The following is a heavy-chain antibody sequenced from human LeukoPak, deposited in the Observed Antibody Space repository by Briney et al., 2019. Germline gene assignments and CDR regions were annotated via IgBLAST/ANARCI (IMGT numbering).Heavy chain of an antibody. CDR1: GFNFDDYA. V-gene: IGHV3-9*03. J-gene: IGHJ3*02. Sequence: GRSLRLSCAVSGFNFDDYAIHWVRQGPGKGLEWVAGISANGGFISYGESVKGRFTISRDNPRNFVFLQMNFLRAEDMAMYFCTKEVQRWHSYFYRPSYALDIWGQGTMVGVSS. CDR2: ISANGGFI. D-gene: IGHD3-22*01. CDR3: TKEVQRWHSYFYRPSYALDI.